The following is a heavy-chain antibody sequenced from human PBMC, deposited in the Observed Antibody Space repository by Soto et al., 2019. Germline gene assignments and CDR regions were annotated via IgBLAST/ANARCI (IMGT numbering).Heavy chain of an antibody. CDR1: GFTFSSYA. CDR2: ISSNGGST. V-gene: IGHV3-64*01. D-gene: IGHD3-22*01. Sequence: EVQLVESGGGLVQPGGSLRLSCAASGFTFSSYAMHWVRQAPGKGLEYVSAISSNGGSTYYANSVKGRFTISRDNSKNTLYLQMGSLRAEDMAVYYCARFSGYYSDYWGQGTLVTVS. CDR3: ARFSGYYSDY. J-gene: IGHJ4*02.